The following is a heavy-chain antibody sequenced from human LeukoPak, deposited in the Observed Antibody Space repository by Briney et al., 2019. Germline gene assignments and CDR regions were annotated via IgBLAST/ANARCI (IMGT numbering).Heavy chain of an antibody. CDR3: ATPGGRGYSGYDWGTFDY. V-gene: IGHV1-24*01. CDR2: FDPEDGET. Sequence: ASVKVSCKVSGYTLTELSMHWVRQAPGKGHEWMGGFDPEDGETIYAQKFQGRVTMTEDTSTDTAYMELSSLRSEDTAVYYCATPGGRGYSGYDWGTFDYWGQGTLVTVSS. D-gene: IGHD5-12*01. CDR1: GYTLTELS. J-gene: IGHJ4*02.